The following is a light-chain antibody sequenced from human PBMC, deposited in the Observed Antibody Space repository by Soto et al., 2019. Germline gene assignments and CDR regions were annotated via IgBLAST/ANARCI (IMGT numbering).Light chain of an antibody. V-gene: IGKV1-9*01. CDR1: QGINSF. Sequence: DIQLTQSPSFLSASIGDRVTITCRASQGINSFLAWYQQKPGKAPKLLIYGASALQSGVPSRFSGSGSETEFTLTISSLQPEDFATYYCQQFSTYPYTFGQGTKLEIK. J-gene: IGKJ2*01. CDR2: GAS. CDR3: QQFSTYPYT.